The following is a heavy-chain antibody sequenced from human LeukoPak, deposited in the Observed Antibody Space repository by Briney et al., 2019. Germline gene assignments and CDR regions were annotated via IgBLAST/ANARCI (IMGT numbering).Heavy chain of an antibody. CDR1: GITFSNYN. J-gene: IGHJ4*02. CDR2: ITSSSSYT. V-gene: IGHV3-21*01. D-gene: IGHD3-10*01. Sequence: GGSLRLSCAAPGITFSNYNTNWVRQAPGKGLEWISSITSSSSYTFYADSVKGRFTISRDNAKNSLYLQMNSLRAEDTAVYYCARDQDYYGGAFDYWGQGTLITVSS. CDR3: ARDQDYYGGAFDY.